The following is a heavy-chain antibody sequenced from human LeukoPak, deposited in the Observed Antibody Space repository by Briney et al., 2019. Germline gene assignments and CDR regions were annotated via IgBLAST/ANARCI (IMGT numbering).Heavy chain of an antibody. CDR2: AHFSGST. Sequence: PSETLSLTCIVSGGSISSYYWIWIRQPPGKGLEWIGCAHFSGSTDCNPSLKSRVTISVDTSRSQFSLKLSSVTAADTAVYYCARDCSSTNCHWPYYYGMDVWGQGTTVTVSS. J-gene: IGHJ6*02. V-gene: IGHV4-59*01. CDR1: GGSISSYY. D-gene: IGHD2-2*01. CDR3: ARDCSSTNCHWPYYYGMDV.